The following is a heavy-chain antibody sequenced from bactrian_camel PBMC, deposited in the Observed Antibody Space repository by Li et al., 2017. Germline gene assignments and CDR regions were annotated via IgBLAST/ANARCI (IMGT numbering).Heavy chain of an antibody. CDR2: IISGGSIT. D-gene: IGHD4*01. V-gene: IGHV3S25*01. CDR1: GFHFSTYW. Sequence: QLVESGGGLVQPGGSLRLSCAASGFHFSTYWMFWVRQAPGKGLEWVSGIISGGSITSYAVSVKGRFTISRDNAKNTVYLQMNSLKPEDTAVYYCVTVSDGVPYDWGQGTQVTVS. CDR3: VTVSDGVPYD. J-gene: IGHJ4*01.